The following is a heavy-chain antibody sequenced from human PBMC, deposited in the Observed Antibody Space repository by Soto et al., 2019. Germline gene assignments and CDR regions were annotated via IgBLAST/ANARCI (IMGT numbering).Heavy chain of an antibody. CDR1: GYVFSNYG. Sequence: VQLVQSGAELKMPGASVKVSCKTSGYVFSNYGLTWVRQAPGQGLEWMGWISIYVSYSHSSPKFHGRLIMTTDTSTNKAFMELRNLRLDDTVVYLCAKNGSSDWLDSWGQGTLITISS. V-gene: IGHV1-18*01. J-gene: IGHJ5*01. D-gene: IGHD6-13*01. CDR3: AKNGSSDWLDS. CDR2: ISIYVSYS.